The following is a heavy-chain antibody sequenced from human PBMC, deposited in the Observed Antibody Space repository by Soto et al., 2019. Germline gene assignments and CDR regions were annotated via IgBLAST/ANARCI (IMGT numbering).Heavy chain of an antibody. CDR1: GASISSSY. CDR2: IYYTGKT. J-gene: IGHJ4*02. D-gene: IGHD4-17*01. Sequence: SETLSLTCTVPGASISSSYWSWIRQPPGEGLEWIGYIYYTGKTDCNPSLKSRVTMSMDTSKNQFSLNLSSVTAADTAVYYCAREYSTTVTTFDYWGQGTLVTVSS. CDR3: AREYSTTVTTFDY. V-gene: IGHV4-59*01.